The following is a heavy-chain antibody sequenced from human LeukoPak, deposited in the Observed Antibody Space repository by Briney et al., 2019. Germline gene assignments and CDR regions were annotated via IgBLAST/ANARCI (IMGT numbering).Heavy chain of an antibody. Sequence: GGSLRLSCAASGFTFSNAWMSWVRQAPGKGLEWVANIKQDGSEKYYVDSVKGRFTISRDNAKNSLYLQMNSLRAEDTAVYYCARDRMDSSGWAYYYYYYYMDVWGKGTTVTVSS. CDR1: GFTFSNAW. D-gene: IGHD6-19*01. J-gene: IGHJ6*03. V-gene: IGHV3-7*01. CDR3: ARDRMDSSGWAYYYYYYYMDV. CDR2: IKQDGSEK.